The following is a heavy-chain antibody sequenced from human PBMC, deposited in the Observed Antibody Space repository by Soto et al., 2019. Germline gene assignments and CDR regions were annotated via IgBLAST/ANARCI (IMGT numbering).Heavy chain of an antibody. CDR2: ISSSGSTI. V-gene: IGHV3-48*03. CDR1: GFTFSSYE. J-gene: IGHJ4*02. Sequence: GVSLRLSCAASGFTFSSYEMNWFRQAPGKGLEWVSYISSSGSTIYYADSVKGRFTISRDNAKNSLYLQMNSLRAEDTDVYYCASLGYDSSGYSPYCDYWGKGTL. D-gene: IGHD3-22*01. CDR3: ASLGYDSSGYSPYCDY.